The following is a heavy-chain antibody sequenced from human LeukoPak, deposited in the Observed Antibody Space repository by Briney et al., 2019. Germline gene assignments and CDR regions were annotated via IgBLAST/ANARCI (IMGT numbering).Heavy chain of an antibody. Sequence: PGGSLRLSCAASGFTFDDYAMHWVRQAPGKGLEWVSGISWNSGSIGYADSVKGRFTISRDNAKNSPYLQMNSLRAEDMALYYCAKGTGDYETSDAFDIWGQGTMVTVSS. CDR2: ISWNSGSI. CDR3: AKGTGDYETSDAFDI. CDR1: GFTFDDYA. D-gene: IGHD4-17*01. V-gene: IGHV3-9*03. J-gene: IGHJ3*02.